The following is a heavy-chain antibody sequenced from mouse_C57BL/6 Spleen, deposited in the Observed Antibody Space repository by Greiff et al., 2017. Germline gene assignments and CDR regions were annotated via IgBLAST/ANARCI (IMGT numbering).Heavy chain of an antibody. Sequence: EVKLQEPGGGLVKPGGSLKLSCAASGFTFSSYTMSWVRQTPEKRLEWVATISGGGGNTYYPDSVKGRFTISRDNAKSTLYLQMSSLRSEDTALYYCARQAMVTPSFAYWGQGTLVTVSA. V-gene: IGHV5-9*01. D-gene: IGHD2-2*01. CDR1: GFTFSSYT. CDR3: ARQAMVTPSFAY. CDR2: ISGGGGNT. J-gene: IGHJ3*01.